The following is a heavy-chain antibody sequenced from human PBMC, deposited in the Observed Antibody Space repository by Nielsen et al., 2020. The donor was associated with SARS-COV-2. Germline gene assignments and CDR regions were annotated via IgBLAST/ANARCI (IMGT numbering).Heavy chain of an antibody. D-gene: IGHD6-25*01. V-gene: IGHV3-11*06. J-gene: IGHJ3*02. Sequence: GGSLTLSCAASGFTFSDYYMSWIRQAPGKGLEWVSYISSSSSYTNYADSVKGRFTISRDNAKKSLFLQMNSLRAENAAVYYCARARGNAFDIWGQRTMVTVSS. CDR2: ISSSSSYT. CDR1: GFTFSDYY. CDR3: ARARGNAFDI.